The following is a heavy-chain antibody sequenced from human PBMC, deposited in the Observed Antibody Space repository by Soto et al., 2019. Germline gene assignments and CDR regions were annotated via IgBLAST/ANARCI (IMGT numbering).Heavy chain of an antibody. CDR2: ISYDGSKK. D-gene: IGHD6-19*01. Sequence: QVQLVESGGGVVQPGRSLRLSCAASGLTIRSYAMHWVRQAPGKGLEWVAVISYDGSKKFHADAVKGRFTISRDNSKNTLYLQMNSMRAEDTAVYSCARDRAVAAPNWFDPWGQGTLVTVSS. V-gene: IGHV3-30-3*01. J-gene: IGHJ5*02. CDR3: ARDRAVAAPNWFDP. CDR1: GLTIRSYA.